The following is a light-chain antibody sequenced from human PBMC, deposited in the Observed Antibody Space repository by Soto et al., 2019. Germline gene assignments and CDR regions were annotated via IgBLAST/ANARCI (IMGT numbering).Light chain of an antibody. CDR3: QQYDKWPPIT. Sequence: EIVMTQSPATLSVSPGERATLSCRASQSLNNTLAWYQQKPGQAPRLLIYGVSTRATGIPARFSGSGSGTEFTLTISSLRSEDLAVYYCQQYDKWPPITFGQGRLPEVK. CDR2: GVS. CDR1: QSLNNT. V-gene: IGKV3-15*01. J-gene: IGKJ5*01.